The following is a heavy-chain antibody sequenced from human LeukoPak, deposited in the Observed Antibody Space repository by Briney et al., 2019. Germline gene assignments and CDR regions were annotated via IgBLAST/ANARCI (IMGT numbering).Heavy chain of an antibody. CDR1: GFTFSSYA. CDR3: AKLISGPYYFDC. D-gene: IGHD2-15*01. V-gene: IGHV3-23*01. J-gene: IGHJ4*02. Sequence: GGSLRLSCAASGFTFSSYAMSWVRQAPGKGLEWVSAISGSGGSTYYADSVKGRFTISRDNSKNTLYLQINSLRAEDTAVYYCAKLISGPYYFDCWGQGTLVTVSS. CDR2: ISGSGGST.